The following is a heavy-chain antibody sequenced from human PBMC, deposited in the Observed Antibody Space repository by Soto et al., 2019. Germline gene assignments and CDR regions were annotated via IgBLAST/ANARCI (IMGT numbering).Heavy chain of an antibody. D-gene: IGHD2-2*01. V-gene: IGHV4-59*01. CDR1: GGSISSYY. CDR3: AGMIGYCSSTSRYGDNRFDP. CDR2: IYYSGST. J-gene: IGHJ5*02. Sequence: SETLSLTCTVSGGSISSYYWSWIRQPPGKGLEWIGYIYYSGSTNYNPSLKSRVTISVDTSKNQFSLKLSSVTAADTAVYYCAGMIGYCSSTSRYGDNRFDPWGQGTLVTVS.